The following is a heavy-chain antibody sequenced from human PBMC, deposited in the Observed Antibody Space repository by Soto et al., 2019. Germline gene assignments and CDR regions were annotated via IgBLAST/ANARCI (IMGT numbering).Heavy chain of an antibody. CDR3: ARLYVAARPNYYYGMDV. V-gene: IGHV3-48*04. D-gene: IGHD6-6*01. CDR1: GFTFSNSW. Sequence: GGSLRLSCAASGFTFSNSWMHWVRQAPGKGLEWVSYISSSGSSKYYADSVKGRFTMSRDNAKNSLYLQMNSLRAEDTAVYYCARLYVAARPNYYYGMDVWGQGTTVTVSS. J-gene: IGHJ6*02. CDR2: ISSSGSSK.